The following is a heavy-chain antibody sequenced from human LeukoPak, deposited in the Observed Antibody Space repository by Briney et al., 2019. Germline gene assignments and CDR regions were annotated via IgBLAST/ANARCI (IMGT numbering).Heavy chain of an antibody. CDR3: ARDWGEQWLVDY. CDR1: GYTFTSYY. J-gene: IGHJ4*02. D-gene: IGHD6-19*01. CDR2: INPSGGST. V-gene: IGHV1-46*01. Sequence: ASVNVSCKASGYTFTSYYMHWVRQAPGQGLEWMGIINPSGGSTSYAQKFQGRVTMTRDTSTSTVYMELSSLRSEDTAVYYCARDWGEQWLVDYWGQGTLVTVSS.